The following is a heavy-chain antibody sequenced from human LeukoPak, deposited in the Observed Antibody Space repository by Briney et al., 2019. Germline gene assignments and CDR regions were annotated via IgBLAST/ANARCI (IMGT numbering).Heavy chain of an antibody. D-gene: IGHD3-10*01. J-gene: IGHJ5*02. Sequence: TSETLSLTCTVSGGSISNYYWSWIRQPPGKGLEWIGYIYYSGSTNYNPSLKSRVTISVDTSKNQFSLKLSSVTAADTAVYYCARDRARITMVRGVIRGDNWFDPWGQGTLVTVSS. CDR1: GGSISNYY. V-gene: IGHV4-59*12. CDR2: IYYSGST. CDR3: ARDRARITMVRGVIRGDNWFDP.